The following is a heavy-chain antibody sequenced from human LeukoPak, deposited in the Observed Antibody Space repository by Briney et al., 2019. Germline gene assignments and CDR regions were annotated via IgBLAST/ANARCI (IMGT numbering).Heavy chain of an antibody. CDR2: IYYSGST. V-gene: IGHV4-59*01. Sequence: SETLSLTCTVSGGSISSYYWSWIRQPPGKGLEWIGYIYYSGSTNYNPSLKSRVTISVDTSKNQFSLKLSSVTAADTAVYYCASSGYYYSASDIWGQGTMVTVSS. CDR1: GGSISSYY. J-gene: IGHJ3*02. CDR3: ASSGYYYSASDI. D-gene: IGHD3-22*01.